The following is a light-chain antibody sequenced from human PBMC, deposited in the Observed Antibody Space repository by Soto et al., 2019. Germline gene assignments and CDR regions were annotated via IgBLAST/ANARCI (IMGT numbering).Light chain of an antibody. CDR2: STN. Sequence: QTVGTQEPSFSVSPGRTVTLTCGLSSGSVSTSYYPSWYQQTPGQAPRTLIYSTNTRSSGVPDRFSGSILGNKAALIITGAQADDESDYYCVLYMGSGISVFGGGTKLTVL. J-gene: IGLJ3*02. V-gene: IGLV8-61*01. CDR1: SGSVSTSYY. CDR3: VLYMGSGISV.